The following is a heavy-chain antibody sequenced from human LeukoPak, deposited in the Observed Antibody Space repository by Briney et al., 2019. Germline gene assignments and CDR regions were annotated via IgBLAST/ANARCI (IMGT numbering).Heavy chain of an antibody. J-gene: IGHJ4*02. V-gene: IGHV3-48*03. CDR2: ISSSGSTI. Sequence: GGSLRLSCAASGFTFSSYEMNWVRQAPGKGLEWVSYISSSGSTIYYADSVKGRFTISRDNAKNSLYLQMNSLRAEDTAVYYCARAWGLLHYFDYWGQGTLVTVSS. D-gene: IGHD3-22*01. CDR3: ARAWGLLHYFDY. CDR1: GFTFSSYE.